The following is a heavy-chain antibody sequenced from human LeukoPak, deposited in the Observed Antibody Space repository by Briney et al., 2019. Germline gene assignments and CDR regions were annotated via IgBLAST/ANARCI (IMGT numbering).Heavy chain of an antibody. CDR1: GYSLNTYC. V-gene: IGHV5-51*01. CDR3: PRQRGASGTVNWFDP. D-gene: IGHD3-10*01. CDR2: IYPDDSDT. Sequence: GEALKISWETFGYSLNTYCIGLGRQRPGAGPEVVVAIYPDDSDTRYSPSFQREVAISAVRSIRTASLKWNSLKASDTGMYYCPRQRGASGTVNWFDPWGQGTLVTVS. J-gene: IGHJ5*02.